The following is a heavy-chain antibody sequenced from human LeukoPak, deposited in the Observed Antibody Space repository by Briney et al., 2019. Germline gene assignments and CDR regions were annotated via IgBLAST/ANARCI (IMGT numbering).Heavy chain of an antibody. D-gene: IGHD3-3*01. CDR3: ARDRLEWLLGLDP. V-gene: IGHV4-61*02. J-gene: IGHJ5*02. Sequence: SQTLSLTCTVSGGSISSGSYYWSWIRQPAGERLEWIGRIYTSGSTNYNPSLKSRVTISVDTSKNQFSLKLSSVTAADTAVYYCARDRLEWLLGLDPWGQGTLVTVSS. CDR2: IYTSGST. CDR1: GGSISSGSYY.